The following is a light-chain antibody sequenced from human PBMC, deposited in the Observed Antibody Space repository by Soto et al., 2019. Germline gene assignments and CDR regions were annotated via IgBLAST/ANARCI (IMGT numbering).Light chain of an antibody. CDR3: QQYDGYPWT. V-gene: IGKV1-5*03. CDR2: KAS. Sequence: DIQMTQSPSILSASIGDRVTITCRASQSINTWLAWYQQKPGKAPKLLIYKASSLKSGVPSRFSGSGSGTDFTLTIDSLQPDDLATYYCQQYDGYPWTFGQGTKMQIK. CDR1: QSINTW. J-gene: IGKJ1*01.